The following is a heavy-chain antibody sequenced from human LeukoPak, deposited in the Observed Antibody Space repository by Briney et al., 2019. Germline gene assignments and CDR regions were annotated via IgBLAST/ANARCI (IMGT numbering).Heavy chain of an antibody. J-gene: IGHJ4*02. CDR1: GGTFSSYA. CDR3: ASQSRHKWELLHDY. CDR2: IIPIFGTA. V-gene: IGHV1-69*13. D-gene: IGHD1-26*01. Sequence: GASVNVSCTASGGTFSSYAISWVRQAPGQGLEWMGGIIPIFGTANYAQKFQGRVTITADESTSTAYMELSSLRSEDTAVYYCASQSRHKWELLHDYWGQGTLVTVSS.